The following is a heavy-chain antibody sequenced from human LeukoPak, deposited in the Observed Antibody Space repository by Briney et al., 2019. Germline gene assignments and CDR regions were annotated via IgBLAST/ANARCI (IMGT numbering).Heavy chain of an antibody. Sequence: PGGSLRLSCAASGFTFSGHWMSWLRQAPGKGLECVAHISEDGSEKSYVDSLKGRFTISRGNARNLLYLDMNSLKAEDTAVYYCAKLSGPAAADHWGQGTLITVSS. J-gene: IGHJ4*01. V-gene: IGHV3-7*01. D-gene: IGHD2-2*01. CDR2: ISEDGSEK. CDR1: GFTFSGHW. CDR3: AKLSGPAAADH.